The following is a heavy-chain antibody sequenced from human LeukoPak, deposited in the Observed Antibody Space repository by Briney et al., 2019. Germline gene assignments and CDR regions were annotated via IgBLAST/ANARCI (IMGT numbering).Heavy chain of an antibody. V-gene: IGHV1-24*01. CDR2: FDPEDGET. CDR3: AKKLGNEDFLDY. CDR1: GYTLTELS. D-gene: IGHD2-8*01. J-gene: IGHJ4*02. Sequence: ASVKVSCKVSGYTLTELSMHWVRQAPGKGLEWMGGFDPEDGETIYAQKFQGRVTMTEDTSTDTAYMELSSLRSEDTAVYYCAKKLGNEDFLDYWGQGTLVTVSS.